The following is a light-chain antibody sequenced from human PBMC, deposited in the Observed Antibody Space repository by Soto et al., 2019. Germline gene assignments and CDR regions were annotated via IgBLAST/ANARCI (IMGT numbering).Light chain of an antibody. CDR1: QSVSNH. V-gene: IGKV3-15*01. Sequence: EVVMTQSPATLSVSPGEGATLSCRASQSVSNHLAWYQQRPGQAPRILIYGASTRATGIPARFSGSGSGTEFTLTISSLQSEDFALYYCQQYNNWPPWTFGQGTKVEIK. J-gene: IGKJ1*01. CDR3: QQYNNWPPWT. CDR2: GAS.